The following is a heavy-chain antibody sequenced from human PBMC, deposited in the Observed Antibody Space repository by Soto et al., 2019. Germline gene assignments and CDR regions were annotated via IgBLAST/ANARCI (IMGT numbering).Heavy chain of an antibody. J-gene: IGHJ6*02. V-gene: IGHV3-23*01. CDR2: ISGSGGST. Sequence: PGGSLRLSCAASGFTFSSYAMSWVRQAPGKGLEWVSAISGSGGSTYYADSVKGRFTISRDNSKNTLYLQMNSLRAEDTAVYYCAKVVVWSGSYGMDVWGQGTLVTVSS. CDR3: AKVVVWSGSYGMDV. CDR1: GFTFSSYA. D-gene: IGHD3-3*01.